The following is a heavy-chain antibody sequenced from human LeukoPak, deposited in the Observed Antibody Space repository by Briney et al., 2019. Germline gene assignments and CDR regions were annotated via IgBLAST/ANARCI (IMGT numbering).Heavy chain of an antibody. Sequence: GGSLRLSCAASGFTFSSYSMNWVRQAPGKGMEWVSSISSSSSYIYYADSVKGRFTISRDNAKNSLYLQMNSLRAEDTAVYYCARGSSGSYRFFDYWGQGTLVTVSS. CDR1: GFTFSSYS. CDR2: ISSSSSYI. J-gene: IGHJ4*02. V-gene: IGHV3-21*01. CDR3: ARGSSGSYRFFDY. D-gene: IGHD1-26*01.